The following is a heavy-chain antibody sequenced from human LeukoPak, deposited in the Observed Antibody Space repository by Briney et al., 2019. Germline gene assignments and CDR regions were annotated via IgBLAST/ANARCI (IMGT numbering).Heavy chain of an antibody. Sequence: ASVKVSCKTSGYTFTNYGISWVRQAPGQGLEWMGWISTYNGNTNYAQKLQGRVTMTTDTSTRTAYMELRSLRSDDTAVYYCATYSYACGMDVWGQGTTVTVSS. CDR3: ATYSYACGMDV. V-gene: IGHV1-18*01. D-gene: IGHD5-18*01. J-gene: IGHJ6*02. CDR1: GYTFTNYG. CDR2: ISTYNGNT.